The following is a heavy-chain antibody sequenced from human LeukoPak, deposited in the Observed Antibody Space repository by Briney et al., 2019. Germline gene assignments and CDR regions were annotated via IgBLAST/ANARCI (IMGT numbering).Heavy chain of an antibody. V-gene: IGHV3-33*01. CDR2: IWYDGSNK. CDR3: ARDFRYDSSGSASPGYDY. CDR1: GFTFSSYG. D-gene: IGHD3-22*01. J-gene: IGHJ4*02. Sequence: GRSLRLSCVASGFTFSSYGMHWVRQAPGKGLEWVAVIWYDGSNKYYADSVKGRFTISRDNSKNTLYLQMNSLRAEDTAVYYCARDFRYDSSGSASPGYDYWGQGTLVTVSS.